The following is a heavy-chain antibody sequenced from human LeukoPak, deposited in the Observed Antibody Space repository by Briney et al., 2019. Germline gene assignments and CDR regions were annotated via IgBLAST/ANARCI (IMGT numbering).Heavy chain of an antibody. CDR1: GYTFTGYY. J-gene: IGHJ5*02. V-gene: IGHV1-2*02. CDR2: INPSSGGT. Sequence: GASVKVSCKASGYTFTGYYMHWVRQAPGQGLEWIGWINPSSGGTNYAQKFQGRVTMTRDTSISTAYMELSRLRSDDTAVYYCARGVTWIQLWFNLWGQGTLVTVSS. CDR3: ARGVTWIQLWFNL. D-gene: IGHD5-18*01.